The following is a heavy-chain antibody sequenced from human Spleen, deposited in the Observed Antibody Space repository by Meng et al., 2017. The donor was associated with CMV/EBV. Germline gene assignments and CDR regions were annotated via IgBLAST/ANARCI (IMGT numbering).Heavy chain of an antibody. CDR3: ARDHCSSTSCYSYYFDY. V-gene: IGHV3-33*01. J-gene: IGHJ4*02. D-gene: IGHD2-2*01. CDR2: IWYDGSNK. CDR1: GFTFSSYG. Sequence: GESLKISCAASGFTFSSYGMHWVRQAPGKGLEWVAVIWYDGSNKYYADSVKGRFTISRDNSKNTLYLQMNSLRAEDTAVYYCARDHCSSTSCYSYYFDYWGQGTLVTVSS.